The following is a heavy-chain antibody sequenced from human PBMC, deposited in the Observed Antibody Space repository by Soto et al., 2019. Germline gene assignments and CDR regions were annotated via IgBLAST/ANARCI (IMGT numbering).Heavy chain of an antibody. CDR1: GFTFSSYG. CDR3: AKDHKRYNWNDPPDY. D-gene: IGHD1-1*01. Sequence: LRLSCAASGFTFSSYGMHWVRQAPGKGLEWVAVISYDGSNKYYADSVKGRFTISRDNSKNTLYLQMNSLRAEDTAVYYCAKDHKRYNWNDPPDYWGQGTLVTGSS. J-gene: IGHJ4*02. CDR2: ISYDGSNK. V-gene: IGHV3-30*18.